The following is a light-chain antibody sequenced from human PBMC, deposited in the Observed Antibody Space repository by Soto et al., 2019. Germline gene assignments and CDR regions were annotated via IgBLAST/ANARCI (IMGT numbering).Light chain of an antibody. CDR3: CSYAGSSTFLYV. CDR1: SSDVGSYNL. CDR2: EGS. J-gene: IGLJ1*01. V-gene: IGLV2-23*03. Sequence: QSALTQPASVSGSPGQSITISCTGTSSDVGSYNLVSWYQQHPGKAPKLMIYEGSNRPSGVSNRFSGSKSGNTASLTISGRQAEDEADYYCCSYAGSSTFLYVFGTGTKLTVL.